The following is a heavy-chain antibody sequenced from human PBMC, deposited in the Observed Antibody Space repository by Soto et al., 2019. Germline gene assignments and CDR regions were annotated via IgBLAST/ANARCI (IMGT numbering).Heavy chain of an antibody. Sequence: EVQVMESGGGLVQPGGSLRLSCNFTFSMYSMNWVRQAPGKGLEWVASISSGGTYIKYADSVKGRFTISRDNAKNSVSLKMNSLRVDDTAVYLCTIDQGGSYDSWFDPWGQGTLVTVSS. CDR3: TIDQGGSYDSWFDP. V-gene: IGHV3-21*01. J-gene: IGHJ5*02. CDR2: ISSGGTYI. CDR1: TFSMYS. D-gene: IGHD1-26*01.